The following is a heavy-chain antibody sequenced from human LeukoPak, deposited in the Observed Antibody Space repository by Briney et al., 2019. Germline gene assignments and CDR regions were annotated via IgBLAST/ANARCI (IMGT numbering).Heavy chain of an antibody. CDR2: ISYDGSNK. V-gene: IGHV3-30*03. CDR3: ARDPRSRDGYNRDY. D-gene: IGHD5-24*01. Sequence: GGSLRLSCAASGFTFSSYGMPWVRQAPGKGLEWVAVISYDGSNKYYADSVKGRFTISRDNSKNTLYLQMNSLRAEDTAVYYCARDPRSRDGYNRDYWGQGTLVTVSS. CDR1: GFTFSSYG. J-gene: IGHJ4*02.